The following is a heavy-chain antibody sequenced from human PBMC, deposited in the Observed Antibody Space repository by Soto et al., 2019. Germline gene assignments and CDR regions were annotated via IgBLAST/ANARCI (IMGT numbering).Heavy chain of an antibody. CDR1: GLTVSTSY. D-gene: IGHD1-1*01. CDR3: ARDGTINSAPYYGMDV. CDR2: IFSGGGT. J-gene: IGHJ6*02. Sequence: GGSLRLSCAASGLTVSTSYMSWVRQTPGKGLEWVSLIFSGGGTFYADSVKGRFTISRDNSKNMLYLQMNSLRAEDTAVYYCARDGTINSAPYYGMDVWGQGTTVTAP. V-gene: IGHV3-53*01.